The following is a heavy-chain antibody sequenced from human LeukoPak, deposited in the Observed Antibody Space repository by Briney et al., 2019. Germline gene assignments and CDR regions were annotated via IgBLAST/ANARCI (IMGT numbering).Heavy chain of an antibody. J-gene: IGHJ4*02. D-gene: IGHD5-12*01. CDR2: IYYSGRT. CDR3: ARVVATITRLFDY. Sequence: PSETLSLTCTVSGGSISSGDYYWSWIRQPPGKGLEWIGYIYYSGRTYYNPSLKSRVTISVDTSKNQFSLKLSSVTAADTAVYYCARVVATITRLFDYWGQGTLVTVSS. V-gene: IGHV4-30-4*01. CDR1: GGSISSGDYY.